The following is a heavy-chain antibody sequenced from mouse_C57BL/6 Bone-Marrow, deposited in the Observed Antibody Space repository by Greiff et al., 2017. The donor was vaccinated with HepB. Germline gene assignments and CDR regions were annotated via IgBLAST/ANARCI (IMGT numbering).Heavy chain of an antibody. CDR1: GFTLSNYW. CDR2: IRLKSDNYAT. Sequence: EVKVVESGGGLVQPGGSMKLSCVASGFTLSNYWMNWVRQSPEKGLEWVAQIRLKSDNYATHYAESVKGRFTISRDDSKSSVYLQMNNLRAEDTGMYYCTGDGSSYGDYWGQGTTLTVSS. D-gene: IGHD1-1*01. CDR3: TGDGSSYGDY. V-gene: IGHV6-3*01. J-gene: IGHJ2*01.